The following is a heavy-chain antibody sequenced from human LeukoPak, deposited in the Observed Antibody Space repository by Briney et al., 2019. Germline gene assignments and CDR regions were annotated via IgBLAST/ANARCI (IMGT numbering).Heavy chain of an antibody. CDR3: ARDRGPGDFDP. J-gene: IGHJ5*02. V-gene: IGHV1-46*01. Sequence: ASVKVSCKASGYTFTSYYMHWVRQAPGQGLEWMGIINPSGGGTSYAQKFQGRVTMTRDTSTSTVYMELSSLRSEDTAVYYCARDRGPGDFDPWGQGTLVTVSS. CDR2: INPSGGGT. D-gene: IGHD3-10*01. CDR1: GYTFTSYY.